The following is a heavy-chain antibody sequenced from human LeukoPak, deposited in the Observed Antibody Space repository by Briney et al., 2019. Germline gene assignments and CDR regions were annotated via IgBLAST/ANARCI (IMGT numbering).Heavy chain of an antibody. CDR2: ISSTTNYI. J-gene: IGHJ4*02. CDR3: ASLRYSGCDVDY. V-gene: IGHV3-21*01. CDR1: GFTFSSYS. Sequence: GGSLRLSCAASGFTFSSYSMKWVRQAPGKRLEWVSSISSTTNYIYYVDSVRGRFTITRDNANNSLYLQRNSLRAEDTAVYYCASLRYSGCDVDYWGQGTLVTVSS. D-gene: IGHD5-12*01.